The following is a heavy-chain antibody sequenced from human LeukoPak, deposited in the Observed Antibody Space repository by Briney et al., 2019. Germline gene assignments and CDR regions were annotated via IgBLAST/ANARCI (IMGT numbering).Heavy chain of an antibody. J-gene: IGHJ4*02. V-gene: IGHV3-74*01. CDR3: AASSGGSYYFDY. CDR2: INSDGSST. D-gene: IGHD1-26*01. CDR1: GFTFSSYW. Sequence: GGSLRLSCAASGFTFSSYWMHWVRQAPGKGLVWVSRINSDGSSTTYADSVKGRFTISRDKAKNTPYLQMNRLRGERTALYYCAASSGGSYYFDYWGQGTLVTVSS.